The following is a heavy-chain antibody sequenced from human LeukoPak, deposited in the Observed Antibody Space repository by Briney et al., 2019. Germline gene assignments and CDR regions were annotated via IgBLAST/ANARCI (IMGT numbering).Heavy chain of an antibody. CDR3: AKALRFTSRHGFDY. Sequence: GASVKVSCKASGYTFTGYYMHWVRQAPGQGLEWMGWINPNSGGTNYAQKFQGRVTMTRDTSISTAYMELSRLRSDDTAVYYCAKALRFTSRHGFDYWGQGTLVTVSS. CDR1: GYTFTGYY. D-gene: IGHD2-2*01. CDR2: INPNSGGT. V-gene: IGHV1-2*02. J-gene: IGHJ4*02.